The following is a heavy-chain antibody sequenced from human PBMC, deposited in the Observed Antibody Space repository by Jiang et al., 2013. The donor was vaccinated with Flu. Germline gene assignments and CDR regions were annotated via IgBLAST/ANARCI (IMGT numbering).Heavy chain of an antibody. V-gene: IGHV3-30-3*01. D-gene: IGHD5-12*01. CDR3: AREGPSGYQEHYFDY. CDR1: GFTFSSYA. J-gene: IGHJ4*02. Sequence: RSLGLSCAASGFTFSSYAMHWVRQAPGKGLEWVAVISYDGSNKYYADSVKGRFTISRDNSKNTLYLQMNSLRAEDTAVYYCAREGPSGYQEHYFDYWGQGTLVTVSS. CDR2: ISYDGSNK.